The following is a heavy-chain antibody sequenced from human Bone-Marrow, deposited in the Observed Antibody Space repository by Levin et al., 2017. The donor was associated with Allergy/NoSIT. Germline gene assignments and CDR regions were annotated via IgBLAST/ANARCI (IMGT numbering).Heavy chain of an antibody. CDR1: GFTFSRYT. V-gene: IGHV3-21*06. D-gene: IGHD3-3*01. CDR3: ARDNYDFWTGYPFDAFDV. CDR2: ITNSGRNM. J-gene: IGHJ3*01. Sequence: GGSLRLSCAASGFTFSRYTMNWVRQAPGKGLEWVSSITNSGRNMYYADSVKGRFTISRDNAKTSLSLQMNSLRAEDTAVYYCARDNYDFWTGYPFDAFDVWGRGTVVTVSS.